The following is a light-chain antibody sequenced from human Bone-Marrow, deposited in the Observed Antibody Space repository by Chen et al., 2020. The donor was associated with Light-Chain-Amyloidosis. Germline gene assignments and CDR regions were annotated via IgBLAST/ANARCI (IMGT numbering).Light chain of an antibody. V-gene: IGLV2-14*01. J-gene: IGLJ1*01. CDR3: SSYTITNTLV. CDR2: EVT. CDR1: SSDVGGDNH. Sequence: QSPLTQPAPLSGSPGQSIPIPCTGTSSDVGGDNHVSWYQQHPDKAPKLMIYEVTNRPSWVPDRFSGSKSDNTASLTISGLQTEDEADYFCSSYTITNTLVFGSGTRVTVL.